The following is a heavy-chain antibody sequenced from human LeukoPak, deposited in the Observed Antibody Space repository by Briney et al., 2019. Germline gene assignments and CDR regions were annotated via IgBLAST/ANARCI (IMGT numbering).Heavy chain of an antibody. CDR2: ISYDGSNK. D-gene: IGHD6-19*01. V-gene: IGHV3-30*18. CDR3: VKDESGAVAGTATFDY. J-gene: IGHJ4*02. Sequence: GRSLRLSYVASGFTFSSYGMHWVRQAPGKGLEWVAVISYDGSNKYYADSVRGRFTISRDNSKNTLYLQMNSLRAEDTAVYYCVKDESGAVAGTATFDYWGQGTLVTVSS. CDR1: GFTFSSYG.